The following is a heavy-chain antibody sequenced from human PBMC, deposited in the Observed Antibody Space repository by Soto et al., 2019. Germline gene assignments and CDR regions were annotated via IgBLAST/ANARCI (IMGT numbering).Heavy chain of an antibody. CDR1: GYTFTSYY. CDR3: ARNMDYYYGPGSGNGHGF. J-gene: IGHJ6*02. D-gene: IGHD3-10*01. CDR2: INPKFGDT. Sequence: QVQLVQSGAGMKEPGDSVRVSCEASGYTFTSYYIHWVRQAPGQGLEWMGWINPKFGDTTYAQDFQGRVSMTREMSISTVYMELSRLTSDDTAIYYCARNMDYYYGPGSGNGHGFWGQGTTVTVFS. V-gene: IGHV1-2*02.